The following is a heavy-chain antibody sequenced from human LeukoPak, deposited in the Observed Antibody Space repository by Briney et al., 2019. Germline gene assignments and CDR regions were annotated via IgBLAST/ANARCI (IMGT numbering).Heavy chain of an antibody. V-gene: IGHV4-39*02. J-gene: IGHJ3*02. CDR2: IYYSGST. Sequence: SETLSLTCTVSGGSISSSSYYWGWIRQPPGKGLEWIGSIYYSGSTYYNPSLKSRVAMSVDTSQNHISLKLNSVTAADTAVYYCAKTYDKSGCNAAFDIWGHGTMVTVSS. CDR1: GGSISSSSYY. D-gene: IGHD3-22*01. CDR3: AKTYDKSGCNAAFDI.